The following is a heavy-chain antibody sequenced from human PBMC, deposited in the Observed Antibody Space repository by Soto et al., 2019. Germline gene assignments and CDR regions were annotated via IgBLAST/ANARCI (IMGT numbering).Heavy chain of an antibody. CDR2: IIPMFGLP. D-gene: IGHD3-3*01. J-gene: IGHJ4*02. Sequence: QVLLVQSGAEVKRPGSSVKVSCKVSGGTFSTYTISWVRQAPGQGLEWMGRIIPMFGLPNHAQKFQGRVTITADTSTHTSYLEMTGLTSEDTAVYYCAFDMNTGVVYFDNWGQGTLVTVSS. V-gene: IGHV1-69*02. CDR3: AFDMNTGVVYFDN. CDR1: GGTFSTYT.